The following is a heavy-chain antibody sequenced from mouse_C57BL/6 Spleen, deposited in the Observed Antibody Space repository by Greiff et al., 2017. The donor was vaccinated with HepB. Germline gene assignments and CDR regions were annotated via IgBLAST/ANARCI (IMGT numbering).Heavy chain of an antibody. CDR1: GYTFPDYY. CDR3: ARGTTFAY. CDR2: IYPGSGNT. V-gene: IGHV1-76*01. J-gene: IGHJ3*01. Sequence: VQLQQSGAELVRPGASVKLSCKASGYTFPDYYINWVKQRPGQGLEWIARIYPGSGNTYYNEKCKGKATLTAEKSSSTAYMQLSSLTSEDSAVYFCARGTTFAYWGQGTLVTVSA. D-gene: IGHD2-13*01.